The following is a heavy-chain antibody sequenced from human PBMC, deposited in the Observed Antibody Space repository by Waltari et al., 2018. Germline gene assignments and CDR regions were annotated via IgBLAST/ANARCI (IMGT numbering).Heavy chain of an antibody. Sequence: QVQLQESGPGLVKPSETLSLTCTVSGGSISSYYWSWIRQPAGKGLGWIGRIYSSWSHHYHPSLKSRVTMSVDTSKNPVSLKLSSVTAAETAGYYWGRDGGYIGSSGWWDSWGQGTLVTVSS. CDR3: GRDGGYIGSSGWWDS. CDR1: GGSISSYY. J-gene: IGHJ5*01. V-gene: IGHV4-4*07. CDR2: IYSSWSH. D-gene: IGHD6-19*01.